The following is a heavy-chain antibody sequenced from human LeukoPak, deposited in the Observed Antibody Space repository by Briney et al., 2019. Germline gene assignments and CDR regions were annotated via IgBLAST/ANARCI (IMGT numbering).Heavy chain of an antibody. Sequence: SETLSLTCTVSGGSISSYSWSWIRQPPGKGLEWIGYIYHSGSTYYNPSLKSRVTISVDRSKNQFSLKLSSVTAADTAVYYCARDQGGFLGYWGQGTLVTVSS. J-gene: IGHJ4*02. CDR3: ARDQGGFLGY. CDR1: GGSISSYS. V-gene: IGHV4-30-2*01. CDR2: IYHSGST. D-gene: IGHD5-12*01.